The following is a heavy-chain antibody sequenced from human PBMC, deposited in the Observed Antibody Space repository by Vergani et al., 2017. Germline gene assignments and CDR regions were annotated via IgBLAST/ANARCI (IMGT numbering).Heavy chain of an antibody. CDR2: IIPILGIA. CDR1: GGTFSSYA. Sequence: QVQLVQSGAEVKKPGSSVKVSCKASGGTFSSYAISWVRQAPGQGLEWMGRIIPILGIANYAQKFQGRVTITADKSTSTAYMELSSLRSEDTAVYYWATAPGPDSGSGWYYNWFDPWGQGTLVTVSS. J-gene: IGHJ5*02. V-gene: IGHV1-69*04. CDR3: ATAPGPDSGSGWYYNWFDP. D-gene: IGHD6-19*01.